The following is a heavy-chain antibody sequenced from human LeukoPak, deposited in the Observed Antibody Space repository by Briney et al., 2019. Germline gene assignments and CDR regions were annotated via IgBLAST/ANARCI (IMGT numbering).Heavy chain of an antibody. CDR3: ARDRAYYYGSGTLYYYYGMDV. Sequence: PSETLSLTCTVSGGSISSYYWSWIRQPPGKGLEWIGYIYYSGSTNYNPSLKSRVTISVDTSKNQFSLKLNSVTAADTAVYYCARDRAYYYGSGTLYYYYGMDVWGQGTMVTVSS. V-gene: IGHV4-59*01. CDR1: GGSISSYY. J-gene: IGHJ6*02. D-gene: IGHD3-10*01. CDR2: IYYSGST.